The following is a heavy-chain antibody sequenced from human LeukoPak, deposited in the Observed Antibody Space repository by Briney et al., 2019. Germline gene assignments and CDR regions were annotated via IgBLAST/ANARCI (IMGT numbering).Heavy chain of an antibody. CDR1: GGSFSGYY. Sequence: PSETLSLTCAVYGGSFSGYYWSWIRQPPGKGLEWIGEINHSGSTNYNPSLKSRVTISVDTSKNQFSLKPSSVTAADTAVYYCARTNVWFGELLSHYYYYYGMDVWGQGTTVTVSS. J-gene: IGHJ6*02. CDR3: ARTNVWFGELLSHYYYYYGMDV. CDR2: INHSGST. V-gene: IGHV4-34*01. D-gene: IGHD3-10*01.